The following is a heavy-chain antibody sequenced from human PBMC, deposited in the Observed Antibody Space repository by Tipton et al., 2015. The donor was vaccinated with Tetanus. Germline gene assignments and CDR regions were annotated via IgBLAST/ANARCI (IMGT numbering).Heavy chain of an antibody. CDR2: ISSSGRT. CDR3: ARDRGLTTGGGIGMDV. V-gene: IGHV4-59*01. D-gene: IGHD4-17*01. CDR1: GGSISSYY. Sequence: TLSLTCTVSGGSISSYYWSWIRQPPGKGLEWIAYISSSGRTNYNPSLKSRVTISIDTSKNQFSVRLSPVTAADTAVYYCARDRGLTTGGGIGMDVWGQGTTVTVSS. J-gene: IGHJ6*02.